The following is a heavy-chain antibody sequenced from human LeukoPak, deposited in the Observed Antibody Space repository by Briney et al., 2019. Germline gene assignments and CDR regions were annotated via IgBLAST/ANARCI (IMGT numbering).Heavy chain of an antibody. V-gene: IGHV4-39*01. D-gene: IGHD2-2*01. CDR1: GGSISSSSYY. Sequence: PSETLSLTCTVPGGSISSSSYYWGWIRQPPGKGLEWIGSIYYSGGTYYNPSLKSRVTISVATSKNHFFRKLSAVTAAETAEYYCSRHGEVVEGFDIWGQKTMVTVSS. J-gene: IGHJ3*02. CDR2: IYYSGGT. CDR3: SRHGEVVEGFDI.